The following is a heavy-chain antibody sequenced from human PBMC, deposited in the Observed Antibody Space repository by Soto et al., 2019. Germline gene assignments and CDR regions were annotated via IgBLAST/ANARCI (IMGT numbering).Heavy chain of an antibody. J-gene: IGHJ4*02. CDR3: ASRGHCINGQCHPFDY. CDR1: DFSLSGFY. V-gene: IGHV3-11*06. CDR2: ISMSGSYK. Sequence: PGGSLRLSCVGSDFSLSGFYMSWVRQAPGKGLEWLSFISMSGSYKTYAASVEGRFTISRDNVKNILYLQMDSLRVEDTAVYYCASRGHCINGQCHPFDYWGQGTQVTVSS. D-gene: IGHD2-8*01.